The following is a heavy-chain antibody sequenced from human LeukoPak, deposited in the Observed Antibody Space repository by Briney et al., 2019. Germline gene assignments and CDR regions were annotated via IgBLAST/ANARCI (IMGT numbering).Heavy chain of an antibody. CDR1: GGSISSHY. CDR3: ARLWDSSSSLDY. J-gene: IGHJ4*02. CDR2: IYYSGGT. D-gene: IGHD6-6*01. V-gene: IGHV4-59*08. Sequence: SETLSLTCTVSGGSISSHYWTWIRRPPGKGLGLVWIGYIYYSGGTNYNPSLKSRVTISIDTSKNQVSLKLSSVTAAGTAVYYCARLWDSSSSLDYWGQGTLVTVSS.